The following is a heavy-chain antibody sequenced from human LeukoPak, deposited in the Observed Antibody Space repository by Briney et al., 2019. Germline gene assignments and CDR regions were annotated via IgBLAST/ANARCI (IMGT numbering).Heavy chain of an antibody. D-gene: IGHD6-13*01. CDR3: ARAGIAAAGTSSWFDP. J-gene: IGHJ5*02. CDR1: GGTFSSYA. V-gene: IGHV1-69*13. Sequence: ASVKVSCKASGGTFSSYAISWVRQAPGQGLEWMGGTIPIFGTANYAQKFQGRVTITADESTSTAYMELSSLRSEDTAVYYCARAGIAAAGTSSWFDPWGQGTLVTVSS. CDR2: TIPIFGTA.